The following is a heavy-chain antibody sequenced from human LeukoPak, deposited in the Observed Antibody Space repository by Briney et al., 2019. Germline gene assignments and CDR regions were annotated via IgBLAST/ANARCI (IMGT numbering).Heavy chain of an antibody. Sequence: SETLSLTCTVSGGSISSYYWSWIRQPPGKGLEWIGYNYYSGSTNYNPSLKSRVTISVDTSKNQFSLKLSSVTAADTAVYYCARDSVYYGSGSYYNLYYYYYGMDVWGQGTTVTVSS. V-gene: IGHV4-59*01. CDR1: GGSISSYY. CDR3: ARDSVYYGSGSYYNLYYYYYGMDV. D-gene: IGHD3-10*01. CDR2: NYYSGST. J-gene: IGHJ6*02.